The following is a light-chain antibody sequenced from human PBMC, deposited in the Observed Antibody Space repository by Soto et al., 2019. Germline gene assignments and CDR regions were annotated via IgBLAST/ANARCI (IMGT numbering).Light chain of an antibody. CDR2: AAS. V-gene: IGKV1-39*01. CDR3: QQSFSCPPA. J-gene: IGKJ5*01. CDR1: QSGSSD. Sequence: MTQSPCSLSEFVGARVISTWQASQSGSSDGNGDQQKPGKAPKLLIYAASSLQRGVPSSFSGSGSVTDGTVASTILQPEDFETYHCQQSFSCPPACGQGTRLEIK.